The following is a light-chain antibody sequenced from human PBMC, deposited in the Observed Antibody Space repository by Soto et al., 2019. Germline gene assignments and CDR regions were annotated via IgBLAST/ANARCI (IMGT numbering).Light chain of an antibody. CDR3: QQFNSWPRT. Sequence: IVMTQSPATVYGSPGERVTLSCRASQSVSGNVAWYHQKPGQPPRLLVYGASTTATDIPARFFGSGSETDFTLTITRLQSEDFGIYYCQQFNSWPRTFGQGTKVEIK. J-gene: IGKJ1*01. CDR1: QSVSGN. CDR2: GAS. V-gene: IGKV3-15*01.